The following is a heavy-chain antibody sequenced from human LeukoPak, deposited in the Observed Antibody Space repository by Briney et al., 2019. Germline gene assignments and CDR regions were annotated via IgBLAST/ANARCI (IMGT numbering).Heavy chain of an antibody. D-gene: IGHD5-12*01. CDR3: ATLRVATPYYFDY. J-gene: IGHJ4*02. Sequence: SETLSLTCTVSGGSISSGDYYWSWIRQPPGKGLEWIGYIYYSGSTYYNPSLKSRVTISVDTSKNPFSLNLSSVTAADTAVYYCATLRVATPYYFDYWGQGTLVTVSS. CDR1: GGSISSGDYY. CDR2: IYYSGST. V-gene: IGHV4-30-4*08.